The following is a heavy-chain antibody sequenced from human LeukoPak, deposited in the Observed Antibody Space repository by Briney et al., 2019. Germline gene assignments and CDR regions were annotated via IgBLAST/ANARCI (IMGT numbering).Heavy chain of an antibody. V-gene: IGHV1-8*01. Sequence: ASVKVSCKASGYTFTSYDINWVRQATGQGLEWMGWMNPNSGNTGYAQKFQGRVTMTRNTSISTAYMELSSLRSEDTAVYYCAKVPIPQEDILTGPMDVWGKGTTVTISS. J-gene: IGHJ6*03. D-gene: IGHD3-9*01. CDR3: AKVPIPQEDILTGPMDV. CDR1: GYTFTSYD. CDR2: MNPNSGNT.